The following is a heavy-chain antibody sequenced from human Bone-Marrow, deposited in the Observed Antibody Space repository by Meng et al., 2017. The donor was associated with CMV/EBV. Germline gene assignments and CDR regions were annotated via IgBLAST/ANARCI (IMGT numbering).Heavy chain of an antibody. CDR3: ARMIPSGYQDFDY. J-gene: IGHJ4*02. V-gene: IGHV1-2*02. Sequence: CKASGYTFTGYYMHWMRQAPGQGLEWMGWINPNSGGTNYAQKFQGRVTMTRDTSISTAYMELSRLRSDDTAVYYCARMIPSGYQDFDYWGQGTLVTVSS. CDR1: GYTFTGYY. CDR2: INPNSGGT. D-gene: IGHD3-22*01.